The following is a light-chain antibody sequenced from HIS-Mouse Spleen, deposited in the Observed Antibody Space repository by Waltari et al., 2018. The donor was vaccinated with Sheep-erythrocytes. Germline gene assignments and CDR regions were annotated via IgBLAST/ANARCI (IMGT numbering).Light chain of an antibody. CDR2: EGI. V-gene: IGLV2-23*01. CDR3: CSYAGSSTWV. J-gene: IGLJ3*02. Sequence: QSALTQPASVSGSPGQSITISCTGTSRAVGSYNLSSWYQQHPGKAPKLMIYEGIKRPSGVSNRFSGSKSGNTASLTISGLQAEDEADYYCCSYAGSSTWVFGGGTKLTVL. CDR1: SRAVGSYNL.